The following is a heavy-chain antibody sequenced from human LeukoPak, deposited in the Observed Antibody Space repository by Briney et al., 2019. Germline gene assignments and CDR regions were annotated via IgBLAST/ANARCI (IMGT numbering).Heavy chain of an antibody. Sequence: GRSLRLSCAASGFTFSSYAMHWVRQAPGKGLEWVAVISYDGSNKYYADSVKGRFTISRDNSKNTLYLQMNSLRAEDTAVYYCARDWRYCSGGSCYRGGYYFDYWGQGTLVTVSS. CDR2: ISYDGSNK. D-gene: IGHD2-15*01. CDR3: ARDWRYCSGGSCYRGGYYFDY. V-gene: IGHV3-30-3*01. J-gene: IGHJ4*02. CDR1: GFTFSSYA.